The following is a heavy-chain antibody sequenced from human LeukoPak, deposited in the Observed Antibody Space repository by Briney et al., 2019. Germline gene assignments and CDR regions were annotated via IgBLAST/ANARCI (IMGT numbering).Heavy chain of an antibody. CDR3: ARGDYYHDSSGYYHEYFQH. Sequence: GGSLRLSCAASGFTFSDYYMSWIRQAPGKGLEWVSYISSSGSTIYYADSVKGRFTISRDNAKNSLYLQMNSLRAEDTAVYYCARGDYYHDSSGYYHEYFQHWGQGTLVTVSS. CDR1: GFTFSDYY. V-gene: IGHV3-11*01. J-gene: IGHJ1*01. CDR2: ISSSGSTI. D-gene: IGHD3-22*01.